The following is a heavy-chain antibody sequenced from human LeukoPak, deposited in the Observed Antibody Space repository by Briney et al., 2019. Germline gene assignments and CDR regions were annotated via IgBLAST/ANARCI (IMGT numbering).Heavy chain of an antibody. J-gene: IGHJ4*02. CDR1: GGSISSYY. Sequence: PSETLSLTCTVSGGSISSYYWSWIRQPAGKGLEWIGRIYTSGNTNYNPSLKSRVTMSVDTSKNQFSLKLSSVTAADTAVYYCARGGGGYSYGDYFDYWGQGTLVTVSS. CDR3: ARGGGGYSYGDYFDY. D-gene: IGHD5-18*01. V-gene: IGHV4-4*07. CDR2: IYTSGNT.